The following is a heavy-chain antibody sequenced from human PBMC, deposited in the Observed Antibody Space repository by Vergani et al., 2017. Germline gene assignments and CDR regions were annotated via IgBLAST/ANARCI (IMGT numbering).Heavy chain of an antibody. CDR2: IYYSGST. CDR1: GGSISSYY. D-gene: IGHD5-18*01. Sequence: QVQLQESGPGLMKPSETLSLTCTVSGGSISSYYWSWIRQPPGKGLEWIGYIYYSGSTNYNPSLKSRVTISVDTSKNQFSLKLSPVTAADTAVYYCARGYVDTAMEHERNYYYYGMDVWGQGTTVTVSS. J-gene: IGHJ6*02. CDR3: ARGYVDTAMEHERNYYYYGMDV. V-gene: IGHV4-59*01.